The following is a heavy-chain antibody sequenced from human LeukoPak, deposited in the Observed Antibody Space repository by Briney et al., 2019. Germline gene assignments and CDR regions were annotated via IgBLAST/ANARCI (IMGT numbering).Heavy chain of an antibody. V-gene: IGHV4-34*01. Sequence: SETLSLTCAVYGGSFSGYYWSWIRQPPGEGLEWIGEINHSGSTNYNPSLKSRVTISVDTSKNRFSLKLSSVTAADTAVYYCARGRPAVDYWGQGTLVTVSS. CDR2: INHSGST. CDR1: GGSFSGYY. J-gene: IGHJ4*02. CDR3: ARGRPAVDY.